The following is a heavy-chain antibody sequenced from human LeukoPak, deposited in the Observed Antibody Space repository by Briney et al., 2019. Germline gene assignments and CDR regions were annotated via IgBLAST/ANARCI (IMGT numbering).Heavy chain of an antibody. Sequence: ASVKVSCKASGGTFSSYAISWVRQAPGQGLEWMGGIIPIFGTANYAQKFQGRVTITADESTSTVYMELSSLRSEDTAVYYCVADSSSNYNYYYYNGMAVWGQGTTVIV. CDR1: GGTFSSYA. V-gene: IGHV1-69*13. CDR3: VADSSSNYNYYYYNGMAV. D-gene: IGHD4-11*01. CDR2: IIPIFGTA. J-gene: IGHJ6*02.